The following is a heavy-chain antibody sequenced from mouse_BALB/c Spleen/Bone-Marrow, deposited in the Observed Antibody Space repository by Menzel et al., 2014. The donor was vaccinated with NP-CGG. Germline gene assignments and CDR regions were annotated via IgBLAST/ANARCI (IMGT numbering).Heavy chain of an antibody. CDR3: ARGGYGNYAY. Sequence: QVQLKEFGAELARPGASVKMSCKVSGYTFTSYTMHWVKQRLGQGLEWIGYIIPSSGYTNYNQKFKDKATLTADKSSSTAYMQLSSLTSEDSAVYYCARGGYGNYAYWGQGTLVTVSA. J-gene: IGHJ3*01. D-gene: IGHD2-10*02. V-gene: IGHV1-4*01. CDR2: IIPSSGYT. CDR1: GYTFTSYT.